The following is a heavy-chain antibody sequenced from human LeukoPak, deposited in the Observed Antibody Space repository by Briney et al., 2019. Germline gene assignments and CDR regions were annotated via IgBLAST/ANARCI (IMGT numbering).Heavy chain of an antibody. V-gene: IGHV1-69*13. J-gene: IGHJ6*03. D-gene: IGHD3-22*01. CDR1: GGTLNSHA. CDR3: ARSLRKVITPMDYYSSYMDV. Sequence: ASVKVSCKASGGTLNSHAVNWVRQAPGQGLEWMGGIIPISGTPNSAQKFQDRVTITADESTSTVYMELSSLRSEDTAVYYCARSLRKVITPMDYYSSYMDVWGKGTTVTISS. CDR2: IIPISGTP.